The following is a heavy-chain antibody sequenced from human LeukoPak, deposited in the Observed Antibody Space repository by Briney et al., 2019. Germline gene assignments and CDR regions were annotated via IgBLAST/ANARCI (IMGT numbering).Heavy chain of an antibody. CDR3: ARSTGGYSSGWYGRLSDY. V-gene: IGHV3-30*04. Sequence: GGSLGLSCAASGFTFSSYAMHWVRQAPGKGLEWVSVISYDGSNKYYADSVKGRFTISRDNSKNTLYLQMNSLRAEDTAVYYCARSTGGYSSGWYGRLSDYWGQGTLVTVSS. D-gene: IGHD6-19*01. CDR2: ISYDGSNK. J-gene: IGHJ4*02. CDR1: GFTFSSYA.